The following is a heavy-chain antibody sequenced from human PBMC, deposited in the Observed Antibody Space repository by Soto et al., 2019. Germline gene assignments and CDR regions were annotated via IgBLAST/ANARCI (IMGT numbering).Heavy chain of an antibody. Sequence: VQLVESGGVVVQPGGSLRLSCAASGFTFDDYTMHWVRQAPGKGLEWVSLISWDGGSTYYADSAKGRFTISRDNSKNSLYLQMNSLRTEDTALYYCAKDISFSATVTTGFGYWGQGTLVTVSS. CDR3: AKDISFSATVTTGFGY. V-gene: IGHV3-43*01. J-gene: IGHJ4*02. CDR1: GFTFDDYT. D-gene: IGHD4-17*01. CDR2: ISWDGGST.